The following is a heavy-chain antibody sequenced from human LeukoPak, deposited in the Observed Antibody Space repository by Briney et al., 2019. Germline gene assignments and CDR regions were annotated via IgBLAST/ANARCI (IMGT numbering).Heavy chain of an antibody. D-gene: IGHD4-17*01. Sequence: GGSLRLSCAASRFTFSSYAMSWVRQAPGKGLEWVAVISYDGSNKYYADSVKGRFTISRDNSKNTLYLQMNSLRAEDTAVYYCARYGGPRSKYFQHWGQGTLVTVSS. CDR1: RFTFSSYA. CDR2: ISYDGSNK. V-gene: IGHV3-30-3*01. J-gene: IGHJ1*01. CDR3: ARYGGPRSKYFQH.